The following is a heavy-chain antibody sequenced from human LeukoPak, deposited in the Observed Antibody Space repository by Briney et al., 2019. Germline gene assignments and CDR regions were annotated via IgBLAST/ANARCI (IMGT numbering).Heavy chain of an antibody. CDR2: INPNSGGT. CDR1: GYTFTGYY. J-gene: IGHJ5*02. Sequence: ASVKVSCKASGYTFTGYYMHWVRQAPGQGLEWMGWINPNSGGTNYAQKFQGRVTMTRDTSISTAYMELSRLRSDDTAVYYCARGLVVVPAAMVVWFDPWGQGTLVTVS. V-gene: IGHV1-2*02. D-gene: IGHD2-2*01. CDR3: ARGLVVVPAAMVVWFDP.